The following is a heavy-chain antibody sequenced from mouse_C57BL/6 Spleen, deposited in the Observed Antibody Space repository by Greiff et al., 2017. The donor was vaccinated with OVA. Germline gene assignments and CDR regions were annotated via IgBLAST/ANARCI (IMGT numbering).Heavy chain of an antibody. Sequence: QVTLKVSGPGILQPSQTLSLTCSFSGFSLSTFGMGVGWIRQPSGKGLEWLAHIWWDDDKYYNPALKSRLIISKDTSKNQLFLKIAKVDTADTATYYCARIVPPLNSYYAMDYWGQGTSVTVSS. D-gene: IGHD1-3*01. V-gene: IGHV8-8*01. CDR3: ARIVPPLNSYYAMDY. J-gene: IGHJ4*01. CDR1: GFSLSTFGMG. CDR2: IWWDDDK.